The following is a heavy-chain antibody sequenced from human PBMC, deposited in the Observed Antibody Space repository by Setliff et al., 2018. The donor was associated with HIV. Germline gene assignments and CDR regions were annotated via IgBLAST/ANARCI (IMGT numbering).Heavy chain of an antibody. V-gene: IGHV1-3*04. CDR2: INTATGNA. J-gene: IGHJ4*02. D-gene: IGHD3-10*01. CDR3: AREAGSWNPWDF. Sequence: GASVKVSCKASGYTFTSFAIHWVRQAPGQSLEWLGWINTATGNAKYSERFPGRLVFTTDTFATTVYMQLSSLTYEDTAMYYCAREAGSWNPWDFWGQGSLVTVSS. CDR1: GYTFTSFA.